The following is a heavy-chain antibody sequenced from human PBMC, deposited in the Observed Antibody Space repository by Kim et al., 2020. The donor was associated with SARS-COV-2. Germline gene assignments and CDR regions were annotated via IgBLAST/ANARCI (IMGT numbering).Heavy chain of an antibody. Sequence: GGSLRLSCAASGFTFSSYGMHWVRQAPGKGLEWVAVIWYDGSNKYYADSVKGRFTISRDNSKNTLYLQMNSLRAEDTAVYYCARAADYDILTGYYFDAFDIWGQGTMVTVSS. J-gene: IGHJ3*02. D-gene: IGHD3-9*01. CDR2: IWYDGSNK. CDR1: GFTFSSYG. V-gene: IGHV3-33*01. CDR3: ARAADYDILTGYYFDAFDI.